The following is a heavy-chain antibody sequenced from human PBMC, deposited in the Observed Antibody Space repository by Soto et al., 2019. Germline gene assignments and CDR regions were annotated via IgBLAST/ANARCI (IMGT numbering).Heavy chain of an antibody. CDR3: AREYSSSARYYYGMDV. V-gene: IGHV1-2*04. CDR2: INPNSGGT. J-gene: IGHJ6*02. D-gene: IGHD6-6*01. Sequence: WASVKVSCKASGYTFTGYYMHWVRQAPGQGLEWMGWINPNSGGTNYAQKFQGWVTMTRDTSISTAYMELSRLRSDDTAVYYCAREYSSSARYYYGMDVWGQGTTVTVSS. CDR1: GYTFTGYY.